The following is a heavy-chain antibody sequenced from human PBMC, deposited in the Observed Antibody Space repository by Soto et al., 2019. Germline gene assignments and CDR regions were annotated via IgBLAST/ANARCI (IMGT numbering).Heavy chain of an antibody. D-gene: IGHD6-6*01. CDR2: IKSKTDGGTT. Sequence: GGSLILSCAASGFTFSNAWMSWVRQAPGKGLEWVGRIKSKTDGGTTDYASPVKGRFTISRDDSKNTLYLQMNSLKTEDTAVYYCTTGPYSSSAMGYYYGMDVWGQGTTVTVSS. CDR1: GFTFSNAW. V-gene: IGHV3-15*01. J-gene: IGHJ6*02. CDR3: TTGPYSSSAMGYYYGMDV.